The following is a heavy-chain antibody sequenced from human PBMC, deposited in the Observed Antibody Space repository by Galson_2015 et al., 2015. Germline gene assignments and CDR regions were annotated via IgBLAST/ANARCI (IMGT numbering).Heavy chain of an antibody. Sequence: SLRVSCAASGFTFSNAWMSWVRQAPGKGLEWVGRIKSKTDGGTTDYAAPVKGRFTISRDDSKNTLYLQMNSLKTEDTAVYYCTTDGLVVVVAATEYWGQGTLVTVSS. D-gene: IGHD2-15*01. CDR2: IKSKTDGGTT. V-gene: IGHV3-15*01. CDR1: GFTFSNAW. CDR3: TTDGLVVVVAATEY. J-gene: IGHJ4*02.